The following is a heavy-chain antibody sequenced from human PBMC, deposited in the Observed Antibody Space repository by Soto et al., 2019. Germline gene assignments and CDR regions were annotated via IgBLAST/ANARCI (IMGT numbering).Heavy chain of an antibody. CDR3: AKSVTQWRYGMDV. CDR2: ITFTGGTT. Sequence: EVQLLESGGDLVQPGGSLRLSCAASGFTVSAYGMTWVRQTPGKGLEWVSGITFTGGTTSYADSVKGRFTISRDNSKNTVYLQMNSLRAEDTAVYYCAKSVTQWRYGMDVWGQGTTVTVSS. V-gene: IGHV3-23*01. D-gene: IGHD6-19*01. J-gene: IGHJ6*02. CDR1: GFTVSAYG.